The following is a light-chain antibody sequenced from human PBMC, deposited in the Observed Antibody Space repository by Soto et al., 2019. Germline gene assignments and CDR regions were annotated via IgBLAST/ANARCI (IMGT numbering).Light chain of an antibody. CDR3: QQSSSSPIT. CDR2: AAS. Sequence: EIVMTQSPGTLSLSPGERATLSCRASQSVSSRLAWYQQKPGQPPRLLMYAASSRASGIPDRFSGSGSGTDFTLTISRLEPEDFAVYYCQQSSSSPITFGQGTRLEIK. J-gene: IGKJ5*01. CDR1: QSVSSR. V-gene: IGKV3-20*01.